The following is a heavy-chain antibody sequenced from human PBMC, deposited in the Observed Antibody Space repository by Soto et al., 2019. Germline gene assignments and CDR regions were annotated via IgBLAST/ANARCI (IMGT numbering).Heavy chain of an antibody. J-gene: IGHJ6*02. D-gene: IGHD2-2*02. CDR1: GYTFTSYG. CDR3: ARVNLYCSSTSCYSPTYSYYYGMDV. CDR2: ISAYNGNT. Sequence: WASVKVSCKASGYTFTSYGISWVRQAPGQGLEWMGWISAYNGNTNYAQKLQGRVTMTTDTSTSTAYMELRSLRSDDTAVYYCARVNLYCSSTSCYSPTYSYYYGMDVWGRGTTVTVSS. V-gene: IGHV1-18*04.